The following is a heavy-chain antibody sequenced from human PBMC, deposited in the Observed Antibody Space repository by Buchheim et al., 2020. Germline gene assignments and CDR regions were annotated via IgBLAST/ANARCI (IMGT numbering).Heavy chain of an antibody. Sequence: QVQLVQSGREVKKPGASVKVSCKASGYTLSSYGLAWVRQAPGQGPEWMGWSSSHNGSPKYAQKFQGRVTMTTDTSTNTAYMELRSLRSDDTAVYYCARDTRGPIFGVVKGFDYWGQGTL. CDR2: SSSHNGSP. CDR3: ARDTRGPIFGVVKGFDY. V-gene: IGHV1-18*04. D-gene: IGHD3-3*01. CDR1: GYTLSSYG. J-gene: IGHJ4*02.